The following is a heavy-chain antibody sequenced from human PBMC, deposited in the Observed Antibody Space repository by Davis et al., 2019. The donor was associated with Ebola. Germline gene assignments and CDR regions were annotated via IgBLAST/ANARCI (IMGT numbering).Heavy chain of an antibody. CDR1: GAFVSSGGYS. D-gene: IGHD2-15*01. Sequence: MPSETLSLTCAVSGAFVSSGGYSWIWIRQPPGKGLEWIGYYYYTGSTYYIPSLKSRVTISTDTSRSQFSLTLSSVTAADTAVYYCATLAVAASGWTFDIWGQGTMVTVSS. CDR2: YYYTGST. CDR3: ATLAVAASGWTFDI. J-gene: IGHJ3*02. V-gene: IGHV4-61*08.